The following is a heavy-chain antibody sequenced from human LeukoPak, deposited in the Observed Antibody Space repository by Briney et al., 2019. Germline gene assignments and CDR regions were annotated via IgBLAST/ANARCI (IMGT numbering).Heavy chain of an antibody. CDR2: INPNSGDT. J-gene: IGHJ5*02. CDR3: ARDGQTDYYDSSGYYGGYNWFDP. CDR1: GYTFTGYY. V-gene: IGHV1-2*02. D-gene: IGHD3-22*01. Sequence: GASVKVSCKASGYTFTGYYMHWVRQAPGQGLEWMGWINPNSGDTNYAQKFQGRVTMTRDTSISTAYMELSRLRSDDTAVYYCARDGQTDYYDSSGYYGGYNWFDPWGQGTLVTVSS.